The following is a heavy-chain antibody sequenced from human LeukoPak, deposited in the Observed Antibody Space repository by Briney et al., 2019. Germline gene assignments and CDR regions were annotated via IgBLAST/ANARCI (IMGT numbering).Heavy chain of an antibody. D-gene: IGHD3-10*01. V-gene: IGHV3-48*01. J-gene: IGHJ4*02. Sequence: GGSLRLSCAASGFTFSYYSMNWVRQAPGKGLESISYSNTDGTISYADSVKGRFTSSRDNAENSLYLQMNSLRAEDTAVYYCAKGFGEPPPAWYDYWGQGTLVTVSS. CDR2: SNTDGTI. CDR1: GFTFSYYS. CDR3: AKGFGEPPPAWYDY.